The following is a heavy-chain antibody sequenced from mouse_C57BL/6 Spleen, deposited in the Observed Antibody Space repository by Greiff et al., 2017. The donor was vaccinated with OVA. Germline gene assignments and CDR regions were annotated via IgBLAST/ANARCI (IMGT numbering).Heavy chain of an antibody. D-gene: IGHD2-5*01. CDR2: IYPGSGST. J-gene: IGHJ2*01. CDR3: ARKAYYSNYMDD. V-gene: IGHV1-55*01. Sequence: VQLQQPGAELVKPGASVKMSCKASGYTFTSYWITWVKQRPGQGLEWIGDIYPGSGSTNYNEKFKSKATLTVDTSSSTAYMQLSSLTSEDSAVYDCARKAYYSNYMDDWGKGTTLTVAS. CDR1: GYTFTSYW.